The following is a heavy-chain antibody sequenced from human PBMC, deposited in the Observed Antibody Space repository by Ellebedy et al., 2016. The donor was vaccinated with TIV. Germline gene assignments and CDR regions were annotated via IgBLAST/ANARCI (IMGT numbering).Heavy chain of an antibody. V-gene: IGHV1-18*01. J-gene: IGHJ3*01. Sequence: ASVKVSXKASGYTFTDYGISWVRQAPGQGLEWMGWISAYNGNTNYAQNLQGRVTMTTDTSTSTAYMELRSLRSDDAAVYYCARDRSEGASSSGFDLWGQGTVVTVSS. CDR3: ARDRSEGASSSGFDL. CDR1: GYTFTDYG. D-gene: IGHD6-6*01. CDR2: ISAYNGNT.